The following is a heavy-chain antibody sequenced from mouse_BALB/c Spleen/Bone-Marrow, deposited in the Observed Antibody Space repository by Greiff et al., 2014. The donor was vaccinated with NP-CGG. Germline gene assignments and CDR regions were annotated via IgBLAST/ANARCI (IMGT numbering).Heavy chain of an antibody. CDR3: TRRRGNYYYFDY. CDR2: IYPGSGST. J-gene: IGHJ2*01. V-gene: IGHV1S22*01. D-gene: IGHD2-1*01. CDR1: GYTFTSYW. Sequence: LQQSGSELVRPGASVKLSCKASGYTFTSYWMHWVKQRPGQGLEWIGNIYPGSGSTNYDEKFKSKATPTVDTSSSTAYMQLSSLTSEDSAVYYCTRRRGNYYYFDYWGQGTTLTVSS.